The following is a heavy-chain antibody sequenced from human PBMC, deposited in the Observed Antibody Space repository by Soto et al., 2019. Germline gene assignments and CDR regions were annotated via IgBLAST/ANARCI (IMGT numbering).Heavy chain of an antibody. CDR3: AREPRPPSRGLGAFAV. CDR1: SGSVSSGSYY. J-gene: IGHJ3*01. D-gene: IGHD5-12*01. V-gene: IGHV4-61*01. CDR2: IDYSGNT. Sequence: PSETLCVTCTGSSGSVSSGSYYWTWIRQAPGKGLEWIGSIDYSGNTNYNPSLKSAVIISVDTSKNQFSLRLTSVTAADTAVYYCAREPRPPSRGLGAFAVCGQGPIVT.